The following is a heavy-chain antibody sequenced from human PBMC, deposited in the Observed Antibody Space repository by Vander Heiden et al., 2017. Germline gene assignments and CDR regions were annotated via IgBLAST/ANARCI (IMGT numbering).Heavy chain of an antibody. Sequence: QVTLKESGPVLVKPTETLTLTCTVSGFSLSNARMGVSWIRQPPGKALEWLAHIFSNDEKSYSTSLKSRLTISKDTSKSQVVLTMTNMDPVDTATYYCARSVGDYYDSSGRIGWFDPWGQGTLVTVSS. CDR1: GFSLSNARMG. D-gene: IGHD3-22*01. CDR2: IFSNDEK. V-gene: IGHV2-26*01. J-gene: IGHJ5*02. CDR3: ARSVGDYYDSSGRIGWFDP.